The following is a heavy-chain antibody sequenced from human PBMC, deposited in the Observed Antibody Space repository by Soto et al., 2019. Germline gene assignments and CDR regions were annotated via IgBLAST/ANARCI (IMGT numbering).Heavy chain of an antibody. J-gene: IGHJ3*02. V-gene: IGHV1-3*01. D-gene: IGHD2-2*01. CDR2: INAGNGNT. Sequence: ASVKVSCKASGYTFTSYAMHWVRQAPGQRLEWMGWINAGNGNTKYSQKFQGRVTITRDTSASTAYMELSSLRSEDTAVYYCARDHESCSSTSCYLDDFDIWGQGTMVTVSS. CDR3: ARDHESCSSTSCYLDDFDI. CDR1: GYTFTSYA.